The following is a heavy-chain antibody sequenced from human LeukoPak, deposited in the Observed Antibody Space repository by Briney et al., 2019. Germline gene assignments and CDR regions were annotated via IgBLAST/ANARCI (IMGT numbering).Heavy chain of an antibody. J-gene: IGHJ4*02. CDR2: IYYSGST. D-gene: IGHD4-17*01. V-gene: IGHV4-59*08. CDR1: GGSFSGYY. Sequence: PSETLSLTCAVYGGSFSGYYWSWIRQPPGKGLEWIGYIYYSGSTNYNPSLKSRVTISVDTSKNQFSLKLSSVTAADTAVYYCARLPQRTYGALPYWGQGTLVTVSS. CDR3: ARLPQRTYGALPY.